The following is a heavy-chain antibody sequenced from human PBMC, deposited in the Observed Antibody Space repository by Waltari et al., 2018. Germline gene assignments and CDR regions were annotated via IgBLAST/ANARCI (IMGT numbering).Heavy chain of an antibody. V-gene: IGHV3-53*01. Sequence: EVQLVESGGGLIQPGGSLRLSCAASGFTVSSNYMSWVRQAPGKGLEWVSVIDSGGSTYYADSVKCRFTISRDKSKNTLYLQMNSLRAEDTAVYYCARDQPGRQQLVTWGQGTLVTVSS. J-gene: IGHJ4*02. CDR2: IDSGGST. CDR3: ARDQPGRQQLVT. CDR1: GFTVSSNY. D-gene: IGHD6-13*01.